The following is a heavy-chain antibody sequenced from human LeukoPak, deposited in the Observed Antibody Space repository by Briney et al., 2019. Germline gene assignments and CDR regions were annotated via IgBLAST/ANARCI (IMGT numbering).Heavy chain of an antibody. CDR1: GASISSSY. D-gene: IGHD2-21*02. V-gene: IGHV4-59*01. CDR2: IYYSGST. CDR3: ARDRSPGGGDCCNWFDS. Sequence: SETLSLTCTVSGASISSSYWSWIRQPPGKGLEWIGYIYYSGSTNYNPSLNSRVTISVDTSKNQFSLKLTSVTPADTAVYYCARDRSPGGGDCCNWFDSWGQGTLVTVSS. J-gene: IGHJ5*01.